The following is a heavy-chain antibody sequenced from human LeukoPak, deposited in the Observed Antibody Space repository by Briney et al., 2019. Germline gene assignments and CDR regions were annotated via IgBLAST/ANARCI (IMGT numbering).Heavy chain of an antibody. CDR3: AISGGFGYYYLGS. V-gene: IGHV4-39*01. D-gene: IGHD3-10*01. Sequence: SETLSLTCTVSGGSISSSTYYWGWIRQSPGKGLEWIGSIYYSGSTYNNPSLKSRVTVSVDTSKNQFSLKLSSVTAADTAVYYCAISGGFGYYYLGSWGQGILVTVSS. CDR2: IYYSGST. CDR1: GGSISSSTYY. J-gene: IGHJ4*02.